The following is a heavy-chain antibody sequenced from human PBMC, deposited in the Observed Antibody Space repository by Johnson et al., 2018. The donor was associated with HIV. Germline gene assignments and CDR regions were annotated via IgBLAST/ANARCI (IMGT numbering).Heavy chain of an antibody. V-gene: IGHV3-33*06. CDR1: GFTFNNYA. Sequence: VQLVESGGGVVQPGRSLRLSCAASGFTFNNYAMHWVRQAPGKGLEWVAIIWYNGSNKSYAKSVKGRFTISRDNSRNTLYLQMNSLRAEDTAVYYCAKLGGEYGFDIWGQGTMVTVSS. CDR3: AKLGGEYGFDI. CDR2: IWYNGSNK. D-gene: IGHD2-21*01. J-gene: IGHJ3*02.